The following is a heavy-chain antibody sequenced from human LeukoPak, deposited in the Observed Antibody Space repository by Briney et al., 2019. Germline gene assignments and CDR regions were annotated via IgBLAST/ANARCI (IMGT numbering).Heavy chain of an antibody. CDR3: ARDDSGLDY. Sequence: SETLSLTCAVYGGSFSGYYWSWIRQPPGKGLEWIGYIYYRGSTNYNPSLKSRVTISVDTSKNQFSLKLNSVTAADTAVYYCARDDSGLDYWGQGTLVAVSS. D-gene: IGHD2-15*01. CDR1: GGSFSGYY. CDR2: IYYRGST. J-gene: IGHJ4*02. V-gene: IGHV4-59*01.